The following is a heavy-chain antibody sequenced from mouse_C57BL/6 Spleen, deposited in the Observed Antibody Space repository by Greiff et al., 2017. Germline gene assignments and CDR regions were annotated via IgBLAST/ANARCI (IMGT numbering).Heavy chain of an antibody. CDR1: GYTFTSYW. J-gene: IGHJ4*01. D-gene: IGHD1-1*01. Sequence: QVQLQQSGAELAKPGASVKLSCKASGYTFTSYWMHWVKQRPGQGLEWIGYINPSSGYTKYNQKFKDKAPLTAHKSSSTAYMQLSSLTYKDSAVYYCAGGSSLYYYAMDYWGQGTSVTVSS. V-gene: IGHV1-7*01. CDR2: INPSSGYT. CDR3: AGGSSLYYYAMDY.